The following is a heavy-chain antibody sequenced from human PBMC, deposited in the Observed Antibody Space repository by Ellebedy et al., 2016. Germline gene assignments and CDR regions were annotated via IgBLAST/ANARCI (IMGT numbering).Heavy chain of an antibody. D-gene: IGHD6-13*01. CDR3: AHLAAGTWKFDY. CDR1: GYTFTSYY. V-gene: IGHV1-46*01. CDR2: INPSGGST. J-gene: IGHJ4*02. Sequence: ASVKVSCKASGYTFTSYYMHWVRQAPGQGLEWMGIINPSGGSTIYAQKFQGRVTMTEDTSTDTAYMELSSLRSEDTAVYYCAHLAAGTWKFDYWGQGTLVTVSS.